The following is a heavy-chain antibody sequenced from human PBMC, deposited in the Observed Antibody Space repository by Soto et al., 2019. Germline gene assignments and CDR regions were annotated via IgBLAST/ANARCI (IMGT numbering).Heavy chain of an antibody. D-gene: IGHD4-17*01. J-gene: IGHJ4*02. CDR1: GYTFTSYY. CDR2: ISPYNGKT. V-gene: IGHV1-18*04. CDR3: ARADYGDTKIYSFDH. Sequence: GASVKVSCKASGYTFTSYYMHWVRQAPGQGLEWMGWISPYNGKTNYIQEFQDRVTITTDTSSTTVYMDLRTLKSDDTAIYFCARADYGDTKIYSFDHWGQGTLVTVSS.